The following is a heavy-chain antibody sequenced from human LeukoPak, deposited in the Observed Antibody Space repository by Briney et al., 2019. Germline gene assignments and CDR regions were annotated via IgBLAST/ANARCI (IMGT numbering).Heavy chain of an antibody. CDR3: ARDGTIFGVARFDY. Sequence: SETLSLTCTVSGDSISSGNYWGWIRQPPGKGLEWIGSIFHTGSTYFNLSLKSRVTISVDTSKNQFSLRLSSVTAADTAVYYCARDGTIFGVARFDYWGQGTLVTVSS. D-gene: IGHD3-3*01. CDR2: IFHTGST. J-gene: IGHJ4*02. V-gene: IGHV4-38-2*02. CDR1: GDSISSGNY.